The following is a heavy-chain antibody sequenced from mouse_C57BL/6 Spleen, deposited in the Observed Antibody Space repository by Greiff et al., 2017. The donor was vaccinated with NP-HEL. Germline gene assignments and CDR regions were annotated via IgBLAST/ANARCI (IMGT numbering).Heavy chain of an antibody. CDR1: GYAFSSYW. CDR2: IYPGDGDT. V-gene: IGHV1-80*01. D-gene: IGHD1-1*01. Sequence: QVQLKESGAELVKPGASVKISCKASGYAFSSYWMNWVKQRPGKGLEWIGQIYPGDGDTNYNGKFKGKATLTADKSSSTAYMQLSSLTSEDSAVYFCARTSITTVVARGNYFDYWGQGTTLTVSS. J-gene: IGHJ2*01. CDR3: ARTSITTVVARGNYFDY.